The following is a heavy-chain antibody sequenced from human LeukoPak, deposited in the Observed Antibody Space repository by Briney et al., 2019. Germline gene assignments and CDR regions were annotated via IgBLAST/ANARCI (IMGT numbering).Heavy chain of an antibody. D-gene: IGHD1-14*01. CDR2: IYYSGST. Sequence: SESLCLTCSVSGDSFNAYDWSWIRQPPGKGLEWVGYIYYSGSTDYNASLKSRVIISVDTSKNQFSLKLNSVTAADTAVYYCVRWGGTVGLDYWGQGTLVTVSS. V-gene: IGHV4-59*01. J-gene: IGHJ4*02. CDR1: GDSFNAYD. CDR3: VRWGGTVGLDY.